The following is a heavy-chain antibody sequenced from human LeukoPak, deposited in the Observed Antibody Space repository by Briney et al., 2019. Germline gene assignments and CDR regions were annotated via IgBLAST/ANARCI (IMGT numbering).Heavy chain of an antibody. CDR3: ARDPSRYSGYEGD. V-gene: IGHV5-51*01. D-gene: IGHD5-12*01. J-gene: IGHJ4*02. CDR1: GFSFTCLW. CDR2: NYPGDSDI. Sequence: GEALKISCKGHGFSFTCLWIGWVRQMPGKGMEWRGINYPGDSDIRYSTSFQGQVTISADKSISTAYLQWSSLKAADNDMYYCARDPSRYSGYEGDWGQGTLVTVSS.